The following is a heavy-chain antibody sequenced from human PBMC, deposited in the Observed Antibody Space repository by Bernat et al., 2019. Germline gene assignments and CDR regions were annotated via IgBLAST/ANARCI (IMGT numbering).Heavy chain of an antibody. V-gene: IGHV3-11*06. D-gene: IGHD3-10*01. Sequence: QVQLVESGGGVVQPGRSLRLSCAASGFTFSDYYMSWIRQAPGKGLEWVSYITGSSYTNYADSVKGRFTISRDNAENSLFLLMNSLRAEDTAVYYCARGRLPTAGIDAFDIWGQGTMVTVSS. J-gene: IGHJ3*02. CDR3: ARGRLPTAGIDAFDI. CDR2: ITGSSYT. CDR1: GFTFSDYY.